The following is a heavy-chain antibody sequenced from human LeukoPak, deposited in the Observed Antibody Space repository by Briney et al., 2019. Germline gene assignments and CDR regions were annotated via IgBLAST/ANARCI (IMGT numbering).Heavy chain of an antibody. CDR1: GFTVSSNY. J-gene: IGHJ4*02. Sequence: GGSLRLSCAASGFTVSSNYMSWVRQAPGKGLEWVSVIYSGGSTYYADSVKGRFTISRDNSKNTLYLQMNSLRAEDTAVYYCAREREEGYDILTGAWDYWGQGTLVTVSS. D-gene: IGHD3-9*01. V-gene: IGHV3-53*01. CDR2: IYSGGST. CDR3: AREREEGYDILTGAWDY.